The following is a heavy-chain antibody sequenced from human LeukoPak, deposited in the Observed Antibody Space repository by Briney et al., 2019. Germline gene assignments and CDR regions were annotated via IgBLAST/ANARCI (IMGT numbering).Heavy chain of an antibody. V-gene: IGHV6-1*01. D-gene: IGHD2-2*02. CDR3: ARAGPIVVVPAAIRAYYYYYMDV. CDR1: GDSVSSNSAA. J-gene: IGHJ6*03. CDR2: TYYRSKWYN. Sequence: SQTLSLTCAISGDSVSSNSAAWNWIRQSPSRGLEWLGRTYYRSKWYNDYAVSVKSRITINPDTSKNQFSLQLNPVTPEDTAVYYCARAGPIVVVPAAIRAYYYYYMDVWGKGTTVTVSS.